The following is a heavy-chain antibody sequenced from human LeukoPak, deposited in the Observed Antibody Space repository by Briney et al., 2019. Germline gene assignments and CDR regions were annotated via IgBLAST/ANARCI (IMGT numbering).Heavy chain of an antibody. CDR2: IYYRVTT. Sequence: LEWIRYIYYRVTTYYNPSLKSRVTISVHTSKNQFSLKLSSVTAADTAVYYCARGGQLLSEWGQGTLVTV. D-gene: IGHD2-2*01. V-gene: IGHV4-31*02. CDR3: ARGGQLLSE. J-gene: IGHJ4*02.